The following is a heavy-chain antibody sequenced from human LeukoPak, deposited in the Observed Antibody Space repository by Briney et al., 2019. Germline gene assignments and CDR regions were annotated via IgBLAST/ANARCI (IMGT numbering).Heavy chain of an antibody. CDR3: ARSGYNRFDY. D-gene: IGHD5-24*01. CDR2: IYTGGGR. V-gene: IGHV3-53*01. CDR1: GFTVSSYY. J-gene: IGHJ4*02. Sequence: GSLRLSCAASGFTVSSYYMNWVRQAPGKELEWVSVIYTGGGRYYADSVRGRFTISRDTSKNMVFLQMNSLRAEDTAVYYCARSGYNRFDYWGQGTLVTVSS.